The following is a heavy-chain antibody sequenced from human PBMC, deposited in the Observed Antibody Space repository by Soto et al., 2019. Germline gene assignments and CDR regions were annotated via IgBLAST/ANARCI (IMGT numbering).Heavy chain of an antibody. CDR2: MNPNSGNT. V-gene: IGHV1-8*01. CDR1: GYTFASQD. Sequence: QVQLVQSGAEVRKPGASVKVSCKASGYTFASQDINWVRQAPAQGLEWMGWMNPNSGNTGYAQKFQGRLTMTSNSSIDTAYMELSSLTSEDTAMYYCARHRARNYYYYYGMDVWGQGTTVTVSS. CDR3: ARHRARNYYYYYGMDV. J-gene: IGHJ6*01.